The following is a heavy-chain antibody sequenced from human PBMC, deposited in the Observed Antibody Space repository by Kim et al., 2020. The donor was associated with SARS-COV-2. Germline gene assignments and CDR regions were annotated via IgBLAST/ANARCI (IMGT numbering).Heavy chain of an antibody. J-gene: IGHJ4*02. CDR2: T. D-gene: IGHD5-12*01. CDR3: ARGRWLHLIDY. V-gene: IGHV1-2*02. Sequence: TNYAQKFQGRVIMTRDTSISTAYMELSRLRSDDTAVYYCARGRWLHLIDYWGQGTLVTVSS.